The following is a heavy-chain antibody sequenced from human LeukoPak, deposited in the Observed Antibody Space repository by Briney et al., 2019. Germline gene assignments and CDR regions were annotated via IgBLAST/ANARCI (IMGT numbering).Heavy chain of an antibody. CDR3: ARDQQYSPGYVY. V-gene: IGHV1-46*01. Sequence: ASVKVSCTASGYTFTSYYMHWVRQAPGQGLEWMGIINPNAGSTTYAEKFQARVKMTSDTSTGTVYMELSRLRSEDTAVYFCARDQQYSPGYVYWGQGTLVTVSS. D-gene: IGHD2-8*02. CDR1: GYTFTSYY. J-gene: IGHJ4*02. CDR2: INPNAGST.